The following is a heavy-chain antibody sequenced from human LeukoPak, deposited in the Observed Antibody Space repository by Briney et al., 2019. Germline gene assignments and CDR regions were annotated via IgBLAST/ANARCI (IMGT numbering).Heavy chain of an antibody. D-gene: IGHD4-11*01. CDR1: VFTFSHYG. Sequence: GGSLRLSRAASVFTFSHYGMHCVRETPGAGLEWVAVIWFDGSDKHYAKSVKGRFTISRDNSKNSLFLQMNSLRAEDTAVYYCARDEDYSSNETFVYWGQGALVTVSS. J-gene: IGHJ4*02. CDR2: IWFDGSDK. CDR3: ARDEDYSSNETFVY. V-gene: IGHV3-33*01.